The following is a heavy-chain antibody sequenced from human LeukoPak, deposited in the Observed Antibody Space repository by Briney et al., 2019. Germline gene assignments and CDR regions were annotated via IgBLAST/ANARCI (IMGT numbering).Heavy chain of an antibody. J-gene: IGHJ4*02. CDR3: ARDAAGLLDH. CDR2: IHTGNGDT. D-gene: IGHD6-25*01. V-gene: IGHV1-3*04. CDR1: GYSFTTFP. Sequence: ASVKVSCKASGYSFTTFPIHWVRQAPGQAPEWVGWIHTGNGDTKYSQAFQDRVTTARDTPATTAFMELSSLRSEDTAVYYCARDAAGLLDHWGQGTLVTVSS.